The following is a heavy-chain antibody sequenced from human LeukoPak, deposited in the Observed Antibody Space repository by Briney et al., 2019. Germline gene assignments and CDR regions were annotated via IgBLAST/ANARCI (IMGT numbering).Heavy chain of an antibody. Sequence: ASVKVSCKASGYTFTSYDINWVRQATGQGLEWMGWMNPNSGNTGYAQKFQGRVTMTEDTSTDTAYMELSSLRSEDTAVYYCATGLVVVTVTPTEYWGQGTLVTVSS. J-gene: IGHJ4*02. CDR1: GYTFTSYD. D-gene: IGHD4-17*01. CDR3: ATGLVVVTVTPTEY. V-gene: IGHV1-8*01. CDR2: MNPNSGNT.